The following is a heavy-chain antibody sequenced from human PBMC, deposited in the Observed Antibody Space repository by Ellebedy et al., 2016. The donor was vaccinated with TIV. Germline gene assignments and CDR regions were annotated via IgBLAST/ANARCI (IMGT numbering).Heavy chain of an antibody. V-gene: IGHV4-34*01. Sequence: MPGGSLRLSCAVYGVSFSGYSWSWISQPPGKGLEWIGEINHSGSTSYNPSLKSRVTISVHTSKKQFSLNLTSVTAADTAGYHCARGSPLVVPASGFTWRYHYFHAMDVWGEGTTVTVSS. CDR3: ARGSPLVVPASGFTWRYHYFHAMDV. CDR2: INHSGST. CDR1: GVSFSGYS. J-gene: IGHJ6*04. D-gene: IGHD2-15*01.